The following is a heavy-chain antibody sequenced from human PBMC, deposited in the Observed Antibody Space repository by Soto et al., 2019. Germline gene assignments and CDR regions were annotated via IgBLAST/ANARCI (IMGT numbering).Heavy chain of an antibody. J-gene: IGHJ6*02. CDR3: ATYCSSTSCLVRYYGMDV. V-gene: IGHV3-21*01. CDR1: GFTFSSYS. Sequence: GRSLRLACAACGFTFSSYSMNWVRQAPGKGLEWVSSISSSSSYIYYADSVKGRFTISRDNAKNSLYLQMNSLRAEDTAVYYCATYCSSTSCLVRYYGMDVWAQGTTVTVSS. CDR2: ISSSSSYI. D-gene: IGHD2-2*01.